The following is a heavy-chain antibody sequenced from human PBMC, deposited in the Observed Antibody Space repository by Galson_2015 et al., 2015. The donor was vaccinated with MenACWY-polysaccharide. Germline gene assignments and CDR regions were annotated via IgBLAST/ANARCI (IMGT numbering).Heavy chain of an antibody. CDR2: IKQDESEK. V-gene: IGHV3-7*01. CDR1: GFTSTSYW. Sequence: SLRLSCAASGFTSTSYWMSWVRQAPGKGLEWVAHIKQDESEKYYVDSVKGRFTISRDNAQNSLFLQMNSLRAEDTAMYYCARDDGRWELPLDYWGQGTLVTVSS. J-gene: IGHJ4*02. D-gene: IGHD1-26*01. CDR3: ARDDGRWELPLDY.